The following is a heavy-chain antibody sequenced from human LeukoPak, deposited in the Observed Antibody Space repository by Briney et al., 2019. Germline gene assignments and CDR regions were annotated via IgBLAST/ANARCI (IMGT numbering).Heavy chain of an antibody. V-gene: IGHV3-23*01. Sequence: KPGGSLRLSCAASGFTFSAYAMTWVRQAPGKGLEWVSAISGSGGSTYYADSVKGRFTMSRDNSKNTLYLQMNSLRGEDTAVYYCAKDSRLAYWGQGTLVTVSS. CDR2: ISGSGGST. D-gene: IGHD2-2*01. J-gene: IGHJ4*02. CDR3: AKDSRLAY. CDR1: GFTFSAYA.